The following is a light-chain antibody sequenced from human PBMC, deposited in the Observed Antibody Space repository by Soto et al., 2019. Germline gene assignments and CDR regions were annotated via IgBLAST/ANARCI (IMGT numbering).Light chain of an antibody. CDR3: QQANTFVLT. CDR1: QGINSW. V-gene: IGKV1-12*01. Sequence: DIQMTQSPSSVSASVGDRVTITCRASQGINSWLAWYQQKSGKAPKLLIYSASSLVSGVPSRFSGSGSGTDFTLTISSLQPEDFATYYCQQANTFVLTFGGGTKVEIK. J-gene: IGKJ4*01. CDR2: SAS.